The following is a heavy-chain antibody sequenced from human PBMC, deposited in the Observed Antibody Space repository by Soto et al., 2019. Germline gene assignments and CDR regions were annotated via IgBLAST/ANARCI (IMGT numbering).Heavy chain of an antibody. Sequence: GGSLRLSCAASGFPFSSYAMSWVRQAPGKGLEWVSSISNTGGTTYYADSVKGRFTISRDNSKNTLYLQMNSLRAEDTAIYYCAKVWGNYGNFDYWGQGTLVTVSS. D-gene: IGHD3-16*01. CDR3: AKVWGNYGNFDY. CDR1: GFPFSSYA. J-gene: IGHJ4*02. CDR2: ISNTGGTT. V-gene: IGHV3-23*01.